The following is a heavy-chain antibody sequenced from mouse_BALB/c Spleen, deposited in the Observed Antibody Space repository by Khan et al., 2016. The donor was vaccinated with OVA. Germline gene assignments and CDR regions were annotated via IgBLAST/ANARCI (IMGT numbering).Heavy chain of an antibody. D-gene: IGHD1-1*01. CDR3: ARENYYGRTYYAMDY. CDR2: IGPGSSNT. CDR1: GYTFTSYW. V-gene: IGHV1S41*01. J-gene: IGHJ4*01. Sequence: DLVKPGTSVKLSCKASGYTFTSYWINWIKQRPGQGLEWIGRIGPGSSNTYYNEMFKGKAALTVDTSSTTAYIQFSSLSSEDYAVYFCARENYYGRTYYAMDYWDQGTSVTVSS.